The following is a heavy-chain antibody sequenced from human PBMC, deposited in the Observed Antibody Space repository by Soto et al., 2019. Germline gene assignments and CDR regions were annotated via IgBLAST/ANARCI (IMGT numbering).Heavy chain of an antibody. CDR3: ARGYSSGWAPDY. D-gene: IGHD6-19*01. Sequence: GASVKVSCKASGYTFTSYAMHWVRQAPGQRLEWMGWINAGNGNTKYSQKFQGRVTITRDTSASTAYMELSSLRSKDTAVYYCARGYSSGWAPDYWGQGTLVTVSS. J-gene: IGHJ4*02. V-gene: IGHV1-3*01. CDR1: GYTFTSYA. CDR2: INAGNGNT.